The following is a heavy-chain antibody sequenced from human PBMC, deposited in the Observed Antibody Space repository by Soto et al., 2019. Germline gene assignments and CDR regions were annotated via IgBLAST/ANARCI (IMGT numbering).Heavy chain of an antibody. D-gene: IGHD1-26*01. Sequence: QSQTLSLTCAISGDSVSSNSAAWNWIRQSPSRGLEWLGRTYYRSKWYNDYAVSVKSRITINPDTSKNQFSLLLNSVTPEAATVYYCAREGGSYHWFDPWGQGTLVTVSS. CDR1: GDSVSSNSAA. V-gene: IGHV6-1*01. CDR2: TYYRSKWYN. J-gene: IGHJ5*02. CDR3: AREGGSYHWFDP.